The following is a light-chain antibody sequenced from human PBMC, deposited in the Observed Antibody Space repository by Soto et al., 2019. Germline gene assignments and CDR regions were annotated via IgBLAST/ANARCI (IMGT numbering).Light chain of an antibody. V-gene: IGKV2-28*01. CDR3: MQAQQTRT. CDR1: QSLLNSKGYNY. CDR2: LAS. J-gene: IGKJ1*01. Sequence: DIVLTPSPLSLPVTPGEPASISCRSSQSLLNSKGYNYLDWYLQKPGQSPQLLIFLASNRASGVPDRFSGSGSGTDFTLKISRVEAEDVGVYYCMQAQQTRTFGQGTKMEI.